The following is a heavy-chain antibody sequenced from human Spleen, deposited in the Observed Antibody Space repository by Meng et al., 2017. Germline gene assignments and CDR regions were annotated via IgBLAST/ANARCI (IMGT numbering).Heavy chain of an antibody. CDR1: GFTFSSYS. J-gene: IGHJ4*02. CDR3: ARGRVVVTTSPSDY. Sequence: VQLVESGGGLVKPGGSLRLSCAASGFTFSSYSMNWVRQALGKGLEWVSSISSSTTYADSVKGRFTISRDNAKNSLYLQMSSLRAEDTGVYYCARGRVVVTTSPSDYWGQGTLVTVSS. CDR2: ISSSTT. D-gene: IGHD2-21*02. V-gene: IGHV3-21*01.